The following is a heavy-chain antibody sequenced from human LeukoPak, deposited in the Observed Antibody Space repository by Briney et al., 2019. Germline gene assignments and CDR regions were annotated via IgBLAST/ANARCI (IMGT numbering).Heavy chain of an antibody. CDR1: EFTLSAEY. Sequence: PGGSLRLSCAASEFTLSAEYMSWVRQAPGRGLEWVSVIYSGGGTYYANSVKGRFTISRDTTKNTLFLQLSSLRAEDTAMYHCARGGPAYGGNHNWFDPWGQGTLVTVSS. CDR2: IYSGGGT. CDR3: ARGGPAYGGNHNWFDP. V-gene: IGHV3-53*01. D-gene: IGHD4-23*01. J-gene: IGHJ5*02.